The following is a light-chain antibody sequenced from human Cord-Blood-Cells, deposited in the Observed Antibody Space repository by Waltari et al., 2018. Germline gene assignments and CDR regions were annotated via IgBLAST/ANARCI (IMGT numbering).Light chain of an antibody. CDR1: QSVLYSSNNQHY. CDR2: WAS. J-gene: IGKJ3*01. CDR3: QQYYSTPFT. Sequence: DIVMTQYPDSLAVSLGEWAPINCKSSQSVLYSSNNQHYLAWYQQKPGQPPKLLIYWASTRESGVPDRFSGSGSWTDFTLTISSLQAEDVAVYYCQQYYSTPFTFGPGTKVDIK. V-gene: IGKV4-1*01.